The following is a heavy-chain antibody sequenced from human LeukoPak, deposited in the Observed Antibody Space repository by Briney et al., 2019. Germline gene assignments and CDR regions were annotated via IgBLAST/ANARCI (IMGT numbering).Heavy chain of an antibody. CDR3: ARAGIVVFITPFDY. V-gene: IGHV3-30-3*01. J-gene: IGHJ4*02. CDR1: GVTFSRYA. D-gene: IGHD3-22*01. Sequence: GGSLGLSCAASGVTFSRYAMHWVRQAPGEGLEWVAVISYDGSNKYYADSVKGRFTISRDNSKNTLYLQMNSLRAEDTAVYYCARAGIVVFITPFDYGGQGTLVTVSS. CDR2: ISYDGSNK.